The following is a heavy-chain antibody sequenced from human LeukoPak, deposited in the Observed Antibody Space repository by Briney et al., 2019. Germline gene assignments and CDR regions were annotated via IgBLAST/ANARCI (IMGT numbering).Heavy chain of an antibody. J-gene: IGHJ4*02. CDR2: INPNSGGT. Sequence: ASVKVSCKASGYTFTGYYMHWVRQAPGQGLEWMGWINPNSGGTNYAQKFQGRVTMTRDTSISTAYMELSRLRSDDTAVYYCARGEQLVPFPTSVYWGQGTLVTVSS. CDR1: GYTFTGYY. V-gene: IGHV1-2*02. CDR3: ARGEQLVPFPTSVY. D-gene: IGHD6-13*01.